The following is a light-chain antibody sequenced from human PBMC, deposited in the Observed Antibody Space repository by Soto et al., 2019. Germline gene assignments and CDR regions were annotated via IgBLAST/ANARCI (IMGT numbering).Light chain of an antibody. Sequence: QSALTQPASVSGSPGQSITISCTGTSSDIGTYNYVSWYQQHPGKAPKLMIYEVSNRPSGVSNRFSGSKSGNTASLTISGLQAEEEADYYCSSYTTSSTLNVVFGGGTKLTVL. J-gene: IGLJ2*01. CDR2: EVS. CDR1: SSDIGTYNY. V-gene: IGLV2-14*01. CDR3: SSYTTSSTLNVV.